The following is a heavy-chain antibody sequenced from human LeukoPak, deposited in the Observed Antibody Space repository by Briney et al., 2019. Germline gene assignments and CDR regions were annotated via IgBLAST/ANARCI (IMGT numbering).Heavy chain of an antibody. CDR2: IGSSSSYK. CDR1: GFTFSSYS. J-gene: IGHJ4*02. Sequence: PGGSLRLSCAASGFTFSSYSMNWVRQAPGKGLEWVSSIGSSSSYKYYADSVKGRFTISRDNAKNTMYLQMSSLTAEDTAVYYCARDGHGDDIDYWGQGTLVTVSS. D-gene: IGHD2-21*02. V-gene: IGHV3-21*01. CDR3: ARDGHGDDIDY.